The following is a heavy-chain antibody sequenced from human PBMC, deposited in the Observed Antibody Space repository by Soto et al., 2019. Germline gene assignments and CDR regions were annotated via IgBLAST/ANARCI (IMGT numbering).Heavy chain of an antibody. D-gene: IGHD1-1*01. CDR1: GGSISSSSYY. J-gene: IGHJ4*02. CDR3: ARTTRESVGSFDY. Sequence: SETLSLTCTVSGGSISSSSYYWGWIRQPPGKGLEWIGSIYYSGSTYYNPSLKSRVTISVDTSKNQFSLKLSSVTAADTAVYYCARTTRESVGSFDYWGQGTLVTVSS. V-gene: IGHV4-39*01. CDR2: IYYSGST.